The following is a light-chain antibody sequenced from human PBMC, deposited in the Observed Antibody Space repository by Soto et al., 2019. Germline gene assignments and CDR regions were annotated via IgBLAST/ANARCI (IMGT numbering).Light chain of an antibody. CDR1: QGIGTW. CDR2: GAT. J-gene: IGKJ5*01. V-gene: IGKV1-12*01. Sequence: DVQVTQSPSFVSASVGDRVTITCRASQGIGTWLAWYQQKPGKAPSLLIYGATELQSGVPSKFSVRGLGTHSFLTIISLHPEEFATYYYQHTNSFPVTFGQGTRLEI. CDR3: QHTNSFPVT.